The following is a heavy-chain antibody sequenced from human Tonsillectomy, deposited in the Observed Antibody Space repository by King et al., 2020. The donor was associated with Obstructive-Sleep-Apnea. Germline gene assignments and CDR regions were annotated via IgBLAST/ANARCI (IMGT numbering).Heavy chain of an antibody. CDR3: AKEGGDHLVSNDAFDI. D-gene: IGHD6-13*01. CDR1: AFTFSSYG. J-gene: IGHJ3*02. CDR2: IRYDGGNK. V-gene: IGHV3-30*02. Sequence: VQLVESGGGVVQSGGSLRLSCAASAFTFSSYGMHWVRQAPGKGLEWVAFIRYDGGNKNYADSVKGRFTIARDNSKKTLYLQMNGLRAEDTALYYCAKEGGDHLVSNDAFDIWGQGTMVTVSS.